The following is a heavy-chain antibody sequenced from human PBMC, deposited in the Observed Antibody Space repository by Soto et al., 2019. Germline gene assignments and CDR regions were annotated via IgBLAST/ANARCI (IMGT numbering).Heavy chain of an antibody. CDR2: IYYSGNT. D-gene: IGHD3-22*01. CDR1: GGSISPYY. Sequence: QVQLQESGPGLVKPSETLSLTCTVSGGSISPYYWSWIRQPPGKGLEWIGYIYYSGNTEYNPSLKSRVPITVDTSKNQFALKRSSVTAADTAVYYCARGWHYDASMGYPRVYGRDVWGQGTTVTVSS. V-gene: IGHV4-59*01. J-gene: IGHJ6*02. CDR3: ARGWHYDASMGYPRVYGRDV.